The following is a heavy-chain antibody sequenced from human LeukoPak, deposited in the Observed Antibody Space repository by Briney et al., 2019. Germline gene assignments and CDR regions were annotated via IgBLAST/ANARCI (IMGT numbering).Heavy chain of an antibody. CDR3: AREGDGGNSGFAY. CDR1: GFTFSGYN. CDR2: ISSTSVI. J-gene: IGHJ4*02. Sequence: GGSLRLSCAVSGFTFSGYNMNWVRQAPGKGLEWIAYISSTSVIYYADSLKGRFTISRDNAKNSLYLQMNSLRVDDTAVYYRAREGDGGNSGFAYWGQGTLVTVSS. V-gene: IGHV3-48*01. D-gene: IGHD4-23*01.